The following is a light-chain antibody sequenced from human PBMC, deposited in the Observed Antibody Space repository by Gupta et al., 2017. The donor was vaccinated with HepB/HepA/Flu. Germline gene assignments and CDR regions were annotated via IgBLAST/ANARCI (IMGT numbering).Light chain of an antibody. CDR1: NIGSKN. CDR3: QVWDITTAHVV. J-gene: IGLJ2*01. Sequence: SYELTQPLSVSVALGQPARITCGGNNIGSKNVHWYQQKPGQAPVLVIYRDSNRPSENPERFSGSNSGNTATLTISRAQAGDEADYYCQVWDITTAHVVFGGGTNLTVL. CDR2: RDS. V-gene: IGLV3-9*01.